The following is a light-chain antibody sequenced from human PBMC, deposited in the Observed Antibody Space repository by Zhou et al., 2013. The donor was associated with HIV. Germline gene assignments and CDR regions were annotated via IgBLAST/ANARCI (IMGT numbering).Light chain of an antibody. V-gene: IGKV1-5*03. CDR2: KAS. J-gene: IGKJ4*01. CDR3: QQYSNSWLT. CDR1: QSIGPW. Sequence: DIQMTQSPSTLSASVGDRVTITCRASQSIGPWLAWYQQKPGKAPSLLIYKASDLENGVPSRFSGSGSETEFTLTINSLQPDDIATYFCQQYSNSWLTFGGGTKVEI.